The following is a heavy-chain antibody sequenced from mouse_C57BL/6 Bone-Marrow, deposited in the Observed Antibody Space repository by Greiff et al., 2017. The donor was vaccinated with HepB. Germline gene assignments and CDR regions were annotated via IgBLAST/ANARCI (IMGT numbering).Heavy chain of an antibody. CDR3: ARAVDGYYAWFAY. CDR1: GYAFSSYW. D-gene: IGHD2-3*01. CDR2: IYPGDGDT. V-gene: IGHV1-80*01. Sequence: VQLQQSGAELVKPGASVKISCKASGYAFSSYWMNWVKQRPGKGLEWIGQIYPGDGDTNYNGKFKGKATLTADKSSSTAYMQLSSLTSEDSAVYFCARAVDGYYAWFAYWGQGTLVTVSA. J-gene: IGHJ3*01.